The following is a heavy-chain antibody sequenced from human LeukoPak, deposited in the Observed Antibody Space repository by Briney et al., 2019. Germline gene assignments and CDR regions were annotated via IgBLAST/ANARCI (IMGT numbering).Heavy chain of an antibody. CDR2: INPNSGGT. Sequence: ASVKVSCKASGYTFTGYYMHWVRQAPGQGLEWMGWINPNSGGTNYAQKFQGRVTMTRDTSISTAYMELSRLRSDDTAVYYCARGTSHDSSGYYPNWFDPWGQGTLVTVSS. CDR1: GYTFTGYY. D-gene: IGHD3-22*01. J-gene: IGHJ5*02. V-gene: IGHV1-2*02. CDR3: ARGTSHDSSGYYPNWFDP.